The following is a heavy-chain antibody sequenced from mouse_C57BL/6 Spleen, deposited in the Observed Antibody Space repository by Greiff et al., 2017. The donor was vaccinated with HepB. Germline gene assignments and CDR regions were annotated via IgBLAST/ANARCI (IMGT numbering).Heavy chain of an antibody. J-gene: IGHJ3*01. CDR2: FTMYSDAT. CDR3: ARAAEGNYAWFAY. D-gene: IGHD2-1*01. CDR1: YFAFMASA. Sequence: LQQSGAELVRPGSSVKLSCKDSYFAFMASAMHWVKQRPGHGLEWIGSFTMYSDATEYSENFKGKATLTANTSASTAYMELSSLTSADSAVYYCARAAEGNYAWFAYWGQGTLVTVSA. V-gene: IGHV1-49*01.